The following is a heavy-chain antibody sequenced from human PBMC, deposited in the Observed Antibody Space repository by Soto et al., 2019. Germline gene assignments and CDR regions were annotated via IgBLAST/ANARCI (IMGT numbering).Heavy chain of an antibody. CDR2: IYYSGST. Sequence: SETLSLTCAFSGGSFSSYYWSWIRQPPGEGLEWIGSIYYSGSTNYNPSLKSRVTISIDTSKNQFSLKLSSVTAADTAVYLCARAYYGDYPYFDYWGQGTLVTVSS. J-gene: IGHJ4*02. CDR3: ARAYYGDYPYFDY. CDR1: GGSFSSYY. V-gene: IGHV4-59*01. D-gene: IGHD4-17*01.